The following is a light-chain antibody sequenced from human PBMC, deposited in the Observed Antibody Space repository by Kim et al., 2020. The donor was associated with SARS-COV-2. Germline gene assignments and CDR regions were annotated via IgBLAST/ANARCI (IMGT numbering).Light chain of an antibody. J-gene: IGKJ4*01. CDR1: QSLLHSNGYNY. CDR3: MQAIQTPLT. V-gene: IGKV2-28*01. CDR2: LGS. Sequence: DIVMTQFPLSLPVTPGEPASISCRSSQSLLHSNGYNYLDWYLQKPGQSPQLLIYLGSNRASGVPDRFSGSGSGTDFTLKISRVEAEDVGVYYCMQAIQTPLTFGGGTKVDIK.